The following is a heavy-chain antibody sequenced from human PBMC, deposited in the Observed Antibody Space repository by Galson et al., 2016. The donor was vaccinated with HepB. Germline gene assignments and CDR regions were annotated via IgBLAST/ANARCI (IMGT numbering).Heavy chain of an antibody. V-gene: IGHV3-23*01. Sequence: SLRLSCAASGFTFSSYAMSWVRQAPGKGLGWVSAISGSDGSTYYADSVKGRFTISRDNSKNTLYLQMNSLRAEDTAVYYCAKGQQLAYFDYWGQGTLVTVSS. CDR2: ISGSDGST. J-gene: IGHJ4*02. CDR1: GFTFSSYA. D-gene: IGHD6-13*01. CDR3: AKGQQLAYFDY.